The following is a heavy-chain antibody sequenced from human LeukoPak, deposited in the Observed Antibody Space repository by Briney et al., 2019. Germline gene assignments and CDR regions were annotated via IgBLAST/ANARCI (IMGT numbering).Heavy chain of an antibody. D-gene: IGHD6-13*01. CDR1: GFTFSNFL. CDR3: TREAGGAAGTQPFDY. Sequence: PGGSLRLSCAASGFTFSNFLMTWVRQAPGKGPEWVSAISGSGGDTYYADSVKGRFTISRDNSKNTLYLQMNSLRAEDTAVYYCTREAGGAAGTQPFDYWGQGTLVTVSS. CDR2: ISGSGGDT. J-gene: IGHJ4*02. V-gene: IGHV3-23*01.